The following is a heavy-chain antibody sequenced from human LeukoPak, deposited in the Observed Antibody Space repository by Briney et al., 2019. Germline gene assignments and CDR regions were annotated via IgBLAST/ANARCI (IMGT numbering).Heavy chain of an antibody. CDR2: ISSTSSYI. J-gene: IGHJ6*03. V-gene: IGHV3-21*01. Sequence: PGGSLRLSCAASGFTFSSYSMNWVRQAPGKGLEWVSSISSTSSYIYYADSLKGRFTISRDNAKNSLYLQMNSPRAEDTAVYYCARDLSSSWYRVLDYYYMDVWGKGTTVTVSS. CDR1: GFTFSSYS. D-gene: IGHD6-13*01. CDR3: ARDLSSSWYRVLDYYYMDV.